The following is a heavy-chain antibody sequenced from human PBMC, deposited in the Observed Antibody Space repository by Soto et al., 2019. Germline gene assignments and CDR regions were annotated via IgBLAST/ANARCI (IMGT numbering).Heavy chain of an antibody. Sequence: SETLSLTCSVSGGSMNNDYWTWIRQSAGKGLEWIGRINTSGRTTYNPSLKSRVTMSIDTSKNEFSLTLISVTAADTALYYCARLHLPALQGAFDIWGQGTMVTVSS. D-gene: IGHD2-2*01. J-gene: IGHJ3*02. CDR2: INTSGRT. CDR1: GGSMNNDY. V-gene: IGHV4-4*07. CDR3: ARLHLPALQGAFDI.